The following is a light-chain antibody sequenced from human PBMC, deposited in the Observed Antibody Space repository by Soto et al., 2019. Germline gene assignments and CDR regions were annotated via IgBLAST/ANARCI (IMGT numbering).Light chain of an antibody. CDR2: EIS. CDR1: QSVNSD. CDR3: QQRSNSIT. V-gene: IGKV3-11*01. Sequence: EMVLTQSPVTLSLAPGERATLSCRASQSVNSDFAWIQQKPRQAPXLLVYEISNRATGIPARFSGSGSGTDFPPTISSLDPEDFAVDYCQQRSNSITFVQGTRLEIK. J-gene: IGKJ5*01.